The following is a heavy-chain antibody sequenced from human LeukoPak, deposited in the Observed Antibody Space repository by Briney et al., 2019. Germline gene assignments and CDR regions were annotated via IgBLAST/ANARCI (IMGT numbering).Heavy chain of an antibody. J-gene: IGHJ4*02. V-gene: IGHV5-51*01. Sequence: GESLKVSCKGSGYSFTSYWIAWVRQMPGKGLEWLGIIYPDDSDTRYSPSFQGQVTISADKSISTGYLQWRSLKASDTAMYYCARRSYGGKDFDYWGQGALVTVSS. D-gene: IGHD4-23*01. CDR1: GYSFTSYW. CDR2: IYPDDSDT. CDR3: ARRSYGGKDFDY.